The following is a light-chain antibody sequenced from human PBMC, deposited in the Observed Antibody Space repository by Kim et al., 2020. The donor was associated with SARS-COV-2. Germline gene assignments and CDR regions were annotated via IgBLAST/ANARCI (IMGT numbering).Light chain of an antibody. Sequence: ATISCTTTTSDVGGYYYFVWYQQHHGRAPKLMIYDDSKRPSGGPDRRSGCKSGNTASLTVSGLQADDEAADYCSSYAGSDNLGVFGGGTQLTVL. CDR3: SSYAGSDNLGV. CDR2: DDS. CDR1: TSDVGGYYY. V-gene: IGLV2-8*01. J-gene: IGLJ2*01.